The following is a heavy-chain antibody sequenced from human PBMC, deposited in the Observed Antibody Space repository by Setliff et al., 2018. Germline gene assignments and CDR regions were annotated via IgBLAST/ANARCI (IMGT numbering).Heavy chain of an antibody. J-gene: IGHJ5*02. CDR1: GYTFTDYY. Sequence: ASVKVSCKASGYTFTDYYMHWVQQAPGEGLEWMGRVDPEDGETISAEKFQGRVTITADTSTDTAYMELSSLRSEDTAVYYCATLSKYPYGSGSYMGIRWFDPWGQGTRVTVS. CDR2: VDPEDGET. D-gene: IGHD3-10*01. CDR3: ATLSKYPYGSGSYMGIRWFDP. V-gene: IGHV1-69-2*01.